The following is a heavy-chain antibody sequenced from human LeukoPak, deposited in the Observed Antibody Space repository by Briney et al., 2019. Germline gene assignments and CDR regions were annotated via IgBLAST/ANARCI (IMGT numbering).Heavy chain of an antibody. CDR1: GYTFTSYY. Sequence: ASVKVSCKASGYTFTSYYIHWVRQAPGQGLEWMGIIDPTAGTTNYAQKFQGRVTVTRDTSTSNVYMELSSLRSEDTAVYYCARAEAYGDYDYWGQGTLVTVSS. J-gene: IGHJ4*02. V-gene: IGHV1-46*01. CDR2: IDPTAGTT. CDR3: ARAEAYGDYDY. D-gene: IGHD4-17*01.